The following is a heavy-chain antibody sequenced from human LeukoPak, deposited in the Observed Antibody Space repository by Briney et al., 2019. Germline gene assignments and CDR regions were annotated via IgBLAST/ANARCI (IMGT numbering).Heavy chain of an antibody. CDR2: ISYDGSNK. D-gene: IGHD3-22*01. CDR1: GFTFSSYA. J-gene: IGHJ4*02. V-gene: IGHV3-30-3*01. Sequence: PGRSLRLSCAASGFTFSSYAMHWVRQAPGKGLEWVAVISYDGSNKYYADSVKGRFTVSRDNSKNTLYLQMNSLRAEDTAVYYCARGVGERDSSGSPFDYWGQGTLVTVSS. CDR3: ARGVGERDSSGSPFDY.